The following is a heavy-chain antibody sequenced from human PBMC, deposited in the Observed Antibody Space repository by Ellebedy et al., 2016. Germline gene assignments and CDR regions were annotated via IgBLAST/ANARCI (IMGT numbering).Heavy chain of an antibody. CDR2: IYTSGST. D-gene: IGHD2-15*01. J-gene: IGHJ6*02. V-gene: IGHV4-4*07. CDR3: ARDQRGYCSGGSCYSHYYYYGMDV. Sequence: SETLSLXXTVSGGSISSYYWSWIRQPAGKGLEWIGRIYTSGSTNYNPSLKSRVTMSVDTSKNQFSLKLSSVTAADTAVYYCARDQRGYCSGGSCYSHYYYYGMDVWGQGTTVTVSS. CDR1: GGSISSYY.